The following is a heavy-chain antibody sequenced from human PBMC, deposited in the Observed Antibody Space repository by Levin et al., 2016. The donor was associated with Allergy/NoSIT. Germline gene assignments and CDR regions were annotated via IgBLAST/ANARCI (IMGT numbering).Heavy chain of an antibody. J-gene: IGHJ3*02. D-gene: IGHD1-26*01. V-gene: IGHV4-59*01. CDR2: IYYSGST. Sequence: SETLSLTCTVSGGSISSYYWSWIRQPPGKGLEWIGYIYYSGSTNYNPSLKSRVTISVDTSKNQFSLKLSSVTAADTAVYYCARDKGGSYPDAFDIWGQGTMVTVSS. CDR1: GGSISSYY. CDR3: ARDKGGSYPDAFDI.